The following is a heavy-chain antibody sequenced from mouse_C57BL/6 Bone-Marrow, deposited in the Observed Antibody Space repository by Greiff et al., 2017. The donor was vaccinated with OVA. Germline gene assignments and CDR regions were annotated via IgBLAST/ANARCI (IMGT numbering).Heavy chain of an antibody. J-gene: IGHJ2*01. D-gene: IGHD1-1*01. CDR2: IYPGSGST. CDR1: GYTFTSYW. V-gene: IGHV1-55*01. CDR3: ARGSITTVVATGNY. Sequence: VQLQQPGAELVKPGASVKMSCKASGYTFTSYWITWVKQRPGQGLEWIGDIYPGSGSTNYNEKFKSKATLTVDTSSSTAYMQLSSLTSEDSAVYYCARGSITTVVATGNYWGQGTTLTVSS.